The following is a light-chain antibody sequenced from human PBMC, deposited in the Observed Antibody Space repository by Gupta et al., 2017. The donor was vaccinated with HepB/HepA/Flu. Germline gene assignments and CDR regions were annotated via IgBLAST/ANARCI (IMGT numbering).Light chain of an antibody. CDR2: GGS. J-gene: IGKJ2*01. CDR1: QSIRNNF. V-gene: IGKV3-20*01. CDR3: QQYGRSPDT. Sequence: EIVLTQSPGTLSLSPGERATLSCRTSQSIRNNFLAWYQQKPGQAPRLLIYGGSSRATGIPDRFSGSGSGTDFTLIISRLEPEDFAVYYCQQYGRSPDTFGQGAKLEI.